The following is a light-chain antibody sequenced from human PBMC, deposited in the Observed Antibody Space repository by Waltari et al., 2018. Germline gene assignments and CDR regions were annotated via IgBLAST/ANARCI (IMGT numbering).Light chain of an antibody. J-gene: IGLJ3*02. V-gene: IGLV1-40*01. CDR1: SSNIGSNYD. Sequence: QSVLTQPPSVSAAPGQTVTISCTGCSSNIGSNYDVHWYQQFPGTAPKPLINENNTRPSGTPDRFSGSKSGSSAYLAITGLQADDEADYYCQSFDSSRTGWVVFGGGTKLTVL. CDR3: QSFDSSRTGWVV. CDR2: ENN.